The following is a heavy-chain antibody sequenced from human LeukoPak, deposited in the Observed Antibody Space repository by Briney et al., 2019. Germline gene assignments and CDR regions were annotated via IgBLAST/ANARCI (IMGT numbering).Heavy chain of an antibody. CDR3: ARDLLRYGSGSYYGY. D-gene: IGHD3-10*01. J-gene: IGHJ4*02. Sequence: GGSLRLSCAASGFTFRNYAMSWVRQAPGKGLEWVSVISGGGGGAYYADSLKGRFTISRDNAKNTLYLQMNSLRAEDTAVYYCARDLLRYGSGSYYGYWGQGTLVTVSS. CDR2: ISGGGGGA. CDR1: GFTFRNYA. V-gene: IGHV3-23*01.